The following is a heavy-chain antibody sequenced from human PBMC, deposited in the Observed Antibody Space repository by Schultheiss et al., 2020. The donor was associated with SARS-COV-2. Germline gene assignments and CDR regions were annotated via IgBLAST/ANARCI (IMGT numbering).Heavy chain of an antibody. D-gene: IGHD4-11*01. Sequence: SETLSLTCAVYGGSFSGYYWSWIRQPPGKGLEWIGQVSHSGGTHYSPSLKRRLTISIDTSKRQFSLRLTSVTAADTAVYYCARGGSSNQPLQYYYYMDVWGKGTPVTVSS. J-gene: IGHJ6*03. V-gene: IGHV4-34*01. CDR2: VSHSGGT. CDR1: GGSFSGYY. CDR3: ARGGSSNQPLQYYYYMDV.